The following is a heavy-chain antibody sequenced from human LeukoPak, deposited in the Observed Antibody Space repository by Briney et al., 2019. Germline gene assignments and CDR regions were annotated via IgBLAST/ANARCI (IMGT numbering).Heavy chain of an antibody. D-gene: IGHD2-15*01. V-gene: IGHV3-33*08. CDR2: IWYGGSNK. J-gene: IGHJ4*02. CDR3: ARDMVD. CDR1: GFTFSSYG. Sequence: GGSLRLSCAASGFTFSSYGMHWVRQAPGKGLEWVAVIWYGGSNKYYADSVKGRFTISRDNAKNTLYLQMNSLRAEDTAVYYCARDMVDWGQGTLVTVSS.